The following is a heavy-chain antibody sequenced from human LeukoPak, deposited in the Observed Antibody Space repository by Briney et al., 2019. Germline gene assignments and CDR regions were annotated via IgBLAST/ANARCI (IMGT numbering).Heavy chain of an antibody. CDR2: IIPIFGTA. V-gene: IGHV1-69*13. J-gene: IGHJ4*02. CDR1: GYTFTSYG. Sequence: RASVKVSCKASGYTFTSYGISWVRQAPGQGLEWMGGIIPIFGTANYAQKFQGRVTITADESTSTAYMELSSLRSEDTAVYYCARAPRARGHFDYWGQGTLVTVSS. D-gene: IGHD3-10*01. CDR3: ARAPRARGHFDY.